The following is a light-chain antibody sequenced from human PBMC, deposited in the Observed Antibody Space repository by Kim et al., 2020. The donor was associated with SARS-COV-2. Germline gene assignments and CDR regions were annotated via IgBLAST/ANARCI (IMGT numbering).Light chain of an antibody. Sequence: SITVSSTVTRSEVGDYNYVSWYQHHPGKAHKLMIYDVKNRPSGVSNRFSGSKSGNTASLTISGLQAEDEADYYCSSYTSSSTPGVFGGGTQLTVL. CDR2: DVK. J-gene: IGLJ2*01. V-gene: IGLV2-14*03. CDR3: SSYTSSSTPGV. CDR1: RSEVGDYNY.